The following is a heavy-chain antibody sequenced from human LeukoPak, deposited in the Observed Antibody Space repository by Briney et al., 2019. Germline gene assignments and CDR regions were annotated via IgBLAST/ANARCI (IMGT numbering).Heavy chain of an antibody. CDR1: GYSFTTFH. CDR3: ARRGLVAGIYDLVYGFDL. V-gene: IGHV1-8*03. CDR2: VNPDNGNT. Sequence: GASVTVSCKAAGYSFTTFHMNWVRQAPGQGPEWMGWVNPDNGNTGFAQKFQGRVTITQNSSVTTVYMELSSLTSEDTAVYYCARRGLVAGIYDLVYGFDLWGQGTMVTVSS. D-gene: IGHD3/OR15-3a*01. J-gene: IGHJ3*01.